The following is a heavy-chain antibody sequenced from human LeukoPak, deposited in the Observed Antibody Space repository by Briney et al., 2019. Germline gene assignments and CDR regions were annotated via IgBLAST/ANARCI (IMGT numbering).Heavy chain of an antibody. CDR1: GGSISSYY. CDR3: ARGSPLDWYFDL. V-gene: IGHV4-59*01. Sequence: PSETLSLTCTASGGSISSYYWSWIRQPPGKGLEWIGYIYYSGSTNYNPSLKSRVTISVDTSKNQFSLKLSSLTAADTAVYYCARGSPLDWYFDLWGRGTLVTVSS. J-gene: IGHJ2*01. CDR2: IYYSGST.